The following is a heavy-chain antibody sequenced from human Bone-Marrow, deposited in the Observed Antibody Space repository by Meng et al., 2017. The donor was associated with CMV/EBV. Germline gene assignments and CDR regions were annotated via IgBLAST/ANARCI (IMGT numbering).Heavy chain of an antibody. CDR2: INPNSGGT. CDR3: ARDNYDFWSGHSLILGYGMDV. D-gene: IGHD3-3*01. CDR1: GYTFTGYY. V-gene: IGHV1-2*02. J-gene: IGHJ6*02. Sequence: ASVKVSCKASGYTFTGYYMHWVRQAPGQGLEWMGWINPNSGGTNYAQKFQGRVTMTRDTSISTVYMELSRLRSDDTAVYDCARDNYDFWSGHSLILGYGMDVWGQGNTVTVSS.